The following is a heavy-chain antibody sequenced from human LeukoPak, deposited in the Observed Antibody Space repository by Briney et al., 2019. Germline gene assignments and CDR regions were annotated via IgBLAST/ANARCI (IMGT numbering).Heavy chain of an antibody. CDR3: ARESRGYYHD. V-gene: IGHV4-59*01. CDR2: IHYTGNS. Sequence: SETLSLTCSVSGGSITSYYWNWIRQPPGKGLEWIGYIHYTGNSYYNPSLKSRITMSVDTSKSQFSLQLSSVTPADTAVYYCARESRGYYHDWGQGTLVTVSS. J-gene: IGHJ4*02. CDR1: GGSITSYY. D-gene: IGHD3-22*01.